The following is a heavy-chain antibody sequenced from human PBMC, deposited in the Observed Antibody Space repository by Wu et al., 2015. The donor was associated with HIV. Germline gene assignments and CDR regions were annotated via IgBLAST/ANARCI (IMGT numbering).Heavy chain of an antibody. CDR2: ISGYNANI. Sequence: LHLVQSGAEVKKPGASVKVSCKASGYTFNRYGISWVRQAPGQGLEWMGWISGYNANIKYAQKFQGRVTMTTDTSTSTAYMELRSLRPDDTAVYYCARDRYYYESSGPYYFDHWGQGTLVSVSS. CDR3: ARDRYYYESSGPYYFDH. D-gene: IGHD3-22*01. J-gene: IGHJ4*02. V-gene: IGHV1-18*01. CDR1: GYTFNRYG.